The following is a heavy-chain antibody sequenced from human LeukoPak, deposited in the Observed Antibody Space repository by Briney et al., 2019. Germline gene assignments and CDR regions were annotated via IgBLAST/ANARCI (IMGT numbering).Heavy chain of an antibody. Sequence: GASLKISCKGSGYSFTSYWIGWVRQLPGKGLEWMGIIYPGDSDTRYSPSFQGQVTISADKSISTAYLQWSSLKASDTAMYYCARRDNDFWSGYNNWFDPWGQGTLVTVSS. CDR3: ARRDNDFWSGYNNWFDP. D-gene: IGHD3-3*01. CDR1: GYSFTSYW. V-gene: IGHV5-51*01. CDR2: IYPGDSDT. J-gene: IGHJ5*02.